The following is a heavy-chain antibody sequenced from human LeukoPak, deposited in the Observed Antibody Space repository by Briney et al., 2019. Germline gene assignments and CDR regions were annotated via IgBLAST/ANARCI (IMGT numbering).Heavy chain of an antibody. J-gene: IGHJ4*02. CDR1: GFTFSTYA. V-gene: IGHV3-66*01. D-gene: IGHD3-9*01. CDR3: ARLLTTYFDY. Sequence: GGSLRLSCAASGFTFSTYAVNWVRQAPGKGLEWVSVIYSGGSTYYADSVKGRFTISRDNSKNTLYLQMNSLRAEDTAVYYCARLLTTYFDYWGQGTLVTVSS. CDR2: IYSGGST.